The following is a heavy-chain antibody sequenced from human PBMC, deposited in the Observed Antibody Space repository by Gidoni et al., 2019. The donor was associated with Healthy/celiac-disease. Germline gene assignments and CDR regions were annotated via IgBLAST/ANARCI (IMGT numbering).Heavy chain of an antibody. D-gene: IGHD6-13*01. Sequence: EVQLVESGGGLVQPGGSLRLSWAASGFTFSSYLMSWVRQAPGKGLEWVANIKQDGSEKYYVDSVKGRFTISRDNAKNSLYLQMNSLRAEDTAVYYCARGSWFRRGYYFDYWGQGTLVTVSS. CDR3: ARGSWFRRGYYFDY. CDR1: GFTFSSYL. J-gene: IGHJ4*02. V-gene: IGHV3-7*01. CDR2: IKQDGSEK.